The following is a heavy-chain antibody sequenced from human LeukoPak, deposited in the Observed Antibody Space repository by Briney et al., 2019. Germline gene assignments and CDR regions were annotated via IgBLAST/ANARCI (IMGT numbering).Heavy chain of an antibody. Sequence: SETLSLTCTVSGDSIGSSSYYWAWIRQPPGKGLEWIGSIYYSGSTYYTPSLKSRVTISVETSKSKFSLKESSVTAADTAVYYCARQTWIELWHFDYWGQGALVTVSS. J-gene: IGHJ4*02. D-gene: IGHD5-18*01. V-gene: IGHV4-39*01. CDR1: GDSIGSSSYY. CDR3: ARQTWIELWHFDY. CDR2: IYYSGST.